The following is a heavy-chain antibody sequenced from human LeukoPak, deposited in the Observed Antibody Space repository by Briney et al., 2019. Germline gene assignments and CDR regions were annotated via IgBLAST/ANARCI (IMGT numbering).Heavy chain of an antibody. J-gene: IGHJ5*02. CDR3: ARLTTNLFDP. CDR1: GGSFSGYY. CDR2: INHSGST. D-gene: IGHD3-22*01. Sequence: PSETLSLTCAVYGGSFSGYYWSWIRQPPGKGLGWIGEINHSGSTNYNPSLKSRVTISVDTSKNQFSLKLSSVTAADTAVYYCARLTTNLFDPWGQGTLVTVSS. V-gene: IGHV4-34*01.